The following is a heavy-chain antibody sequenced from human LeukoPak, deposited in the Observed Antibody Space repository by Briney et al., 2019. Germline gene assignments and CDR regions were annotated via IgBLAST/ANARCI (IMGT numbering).Heavy chain of an antibody. J-gene: IGHJ3*02. CDR1: GYTFSSYG. Sequence: ASVKVSCKASGYTFSSYGITWVRQAPGQGLEWMGWISAYNGNTNYAQNLQGRVPMTTDTSTSTAYLELKSLSSDDTAVYYCARASGSYCSSTSCNDAFDIWGQGTMVTVSS. CDR2: ISAYNGNT. V-gene: IGHV1-18*01. D-gene: IGHD2-2*01. CDR3: ARASGSYCSSTSCNDAFDI.